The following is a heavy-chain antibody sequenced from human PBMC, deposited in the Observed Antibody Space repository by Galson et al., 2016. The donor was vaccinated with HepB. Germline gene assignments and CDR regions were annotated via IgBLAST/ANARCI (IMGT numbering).Heavy chain of an antibody. D-gene: IGHD3-10*01. J-gene: IGHJ4*02. CDR1: GFTFNAHW. CDR3: SREMTGSYFD. V-gene: IGHV3-7*01. Sequence: LRLSCAASGFTFNAHWMNWVRQAPGKGLEWVANIRGDGIVSYYAESVRGRFTISRDNAKNSLYLQMNGLRVDETAVDYCSREMTGSYFDWGQGTLVTVSS. CDR2: IRGDGIVS.